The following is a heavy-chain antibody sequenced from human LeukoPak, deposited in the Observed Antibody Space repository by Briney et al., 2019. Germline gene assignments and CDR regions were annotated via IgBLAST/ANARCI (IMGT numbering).Heavy chain of an antibody. Sequence: GGSLRLSCTASGFTFDNYALHWVRQTPAKGLEWVAVISNDGNKKFYTDSVKGRFIISRDNSKNTLSLQMSSLRLEDAAVYYCARWRGEYYYDSHGYRGAIDYWGQGTLVTVSS. D-gene: IGHD3-22*01. CDR3: ARWRGEYYYDSHGYRGAIDY. J-gene: IGHJ4*02. CDR2: ISNDGNKK. V-gene: IGHV3-30-3*01. CDR1: GFTFDNYA.